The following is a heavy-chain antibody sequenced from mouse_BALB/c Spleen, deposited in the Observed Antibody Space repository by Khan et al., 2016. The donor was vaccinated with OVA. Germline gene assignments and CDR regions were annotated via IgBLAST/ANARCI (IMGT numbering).Heavy chain of an antibody. CDR3: ARGVSYWYFDV. CDR2: INTYTGEP. J-gene: IGHJ1*01. Sequence: QIQLVQSGPELKKPGETVKISCKASAYTFTNYGMNWVKQAPGKGLKWMGWINTYTGEPTYTDDFKGRFAFSLETSASTAYLPINNLKNEDMATYFCARGVSYWYFDVWGAGTTVTVSS. CDR1: AYTFTNYG. V-gene: IGHV9-1*02.